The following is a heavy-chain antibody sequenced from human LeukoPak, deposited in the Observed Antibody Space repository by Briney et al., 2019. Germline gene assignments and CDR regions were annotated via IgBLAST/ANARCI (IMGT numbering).Heavy chain of an antibody. CDR3: ARMYSSNWYNPTYFDY. J-gene: IGHJ4*02. CDR1: GFTFSSYS. CDR2: ICSSSSYI. D-gene: IGHD6-13*01. Sequence: GGSLRLSCAASGFTFSSYSMNWVRQAPGKGLEWVSCICSSSSYIYYADSVKGRFTISRDNAKNSLYLQMNSLRAEDTAVYYCARMYSSNWYNPTYFDYWGQGTLVTVSS. V-gene: IGHV3-21*01.